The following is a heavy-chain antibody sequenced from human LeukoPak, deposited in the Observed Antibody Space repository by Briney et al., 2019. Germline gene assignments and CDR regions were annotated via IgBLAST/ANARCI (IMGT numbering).Heavy chain of an antibody. CDR3: AKEGPYRDCSSTSCPLNFDY. J-gene: IGHJ4*02. Sequence: GGSLRLSCAASGFTFSSYAMSWVRQAPGKGLEWVSAISGSGGSTYYADSVKGRFTISRDNSKNTLYLQMNSLRAEDTAVYYCAKEGPYRDCSSTSCPLNFDYWGQGTLVTVSS. CDR1: GFTFSSYA. V-gene: IGHV3-23*01. D-gene: IGHD2-2*01. CDR2: ISGSGGST.